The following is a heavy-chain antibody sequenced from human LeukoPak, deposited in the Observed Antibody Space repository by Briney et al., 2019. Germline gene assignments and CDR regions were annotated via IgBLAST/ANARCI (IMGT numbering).Heavy chain of an antibody. CDR1: GFTFSSYS. V-gene: IGHV3-21*01. Sequence: PGGSLRLSCAASGFTFSSYSMNWVRQAPGKGLEWVSSISSSSSYIYYADSVKGRFTISRDNAKNSLYLQMNSLRSEDTAVYYCARDAVPASNWFDPWGQGTLVTVSS. D-gene: IGHD2-2*01. J-gene: IGHJ5*02. CDR3: ARDAVPASNWFDP. CDR2: ISSSSSYI.